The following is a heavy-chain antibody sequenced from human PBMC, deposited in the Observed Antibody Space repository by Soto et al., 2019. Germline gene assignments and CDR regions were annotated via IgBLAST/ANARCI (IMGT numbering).Heavy chain of an antibody. V-gene: IGHV3-11*01. CDR3: AKSILLTTGHAFDV. D-gene: IGHD2-15*01. CDR2: IYRGGSTV. CDR1: GFTFSDFH. J-gene: IGHJ6*02. Sequence: QVQLVESGGGLVKPGGSLRLSFAASGFTFSDFHMIWVRQAPGKGLEWISYIYRGGSTVSYADSVQGRFTISRDNAKNLLYLQLDGLSVEDTAVYYCAKSILLTTGHAFDVWGQGTTGTISS.